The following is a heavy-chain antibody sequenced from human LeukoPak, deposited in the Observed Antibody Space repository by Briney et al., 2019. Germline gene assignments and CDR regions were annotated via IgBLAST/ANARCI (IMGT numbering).Heavy chain of an antibody. V-gene: IGHV1-69*04. D-gene: IGHD6-25*01. CDR3: ARSPRYSSGWYER. CDR1: GGTFSSYA. Sequence: GSSVKVSCKASGGTFSSYAISWVRQAPGQGLEWMGRIIPILGIANYAQKFQGRVTITADKSTSTAYMELSSLRSEDTAVYYCARSPRYSSGWYERWGQGTLVTVSS. J-gene: IGHJ5*02. CDR2: IIPILGIA.